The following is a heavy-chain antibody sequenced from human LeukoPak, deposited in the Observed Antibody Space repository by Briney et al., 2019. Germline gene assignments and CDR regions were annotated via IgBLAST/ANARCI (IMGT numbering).Heavy chain of an antibody. Sequence: GRSLRLSCAASGFTFSSYGMHWVRQAPGKGLEWVAVISYDGSNKYYADSVKGRFTISRDNSKNTLYLQMNSLRAEDTAVYYCAWNPFDYWGQGTLVTVSS. CDR2: ISYDGSNK. V-gene: IGHV3-30*03. CDR3: AWNPFDY. J-gene: IGHJ4*02. CDR1: GFTFSSYG. D-gene: IGHD1-1*01.